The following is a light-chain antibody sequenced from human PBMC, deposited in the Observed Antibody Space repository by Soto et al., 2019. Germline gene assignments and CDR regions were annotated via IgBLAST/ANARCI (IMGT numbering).Light chain of an antibody. CDR3: NSYTSSSTLDV. J-gene: IGLJ1*01. Sequence: QSVLTQPRSVSGSPGQSVTVSCTGTSSDVGGYNYVSWYQQHPGKAPKRIIYDVTKRPSGVPDRFSGSKSGNTASLTISGLQAEDEADYYCNSYTSSSTLDVFGTGTKLTVL. CDR1: SSDVGGYNY. V-gene: IGLV2-11*01. CDR2: DVT.